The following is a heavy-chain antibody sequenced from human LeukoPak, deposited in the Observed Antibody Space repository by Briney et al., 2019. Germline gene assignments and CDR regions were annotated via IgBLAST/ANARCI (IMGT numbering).Heavy chain of an antibody. J-gene: IGHJ6*02. Sequence: GGSLRLSCAASGFTFSDYYMSWIRQAPGKGLEWVSYISSSGSTIYYADSVKGRFTISRDNAKNSLYLQMNSLRAEDTAVYYCARGTDYYGSGSYYTYYYYYGMDVWGQGTTVTVSS. D-gene: IGHD3-10*01. V-gene: IGHV3-11*01. CDR3: ARGTDYYGSGSYYTYYYYYGMDV. CDR2: ISSSGSTI. CDR1: GFTFSDYY.